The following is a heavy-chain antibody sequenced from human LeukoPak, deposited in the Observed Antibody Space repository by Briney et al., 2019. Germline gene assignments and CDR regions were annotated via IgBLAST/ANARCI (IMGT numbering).Heavy chain of an antibody. CDR2: ISSSGLNT. CDR1: GFNFGDAA. J-gene: IGHJ4*02. V-gene: IGHV3-23*01. Sequence: PGGSLRLSCAASGFNFGDAAMTWVRQVPGKGLQWVSLISSSGLNTYYADPVKGRFALSRDNSKNTLDLQMNSLRADDTAVYYCVKDIQCSYWGQGTPVIVSS. CDR3: VKDIQCSY. D-gene: IGHD2-21*01.